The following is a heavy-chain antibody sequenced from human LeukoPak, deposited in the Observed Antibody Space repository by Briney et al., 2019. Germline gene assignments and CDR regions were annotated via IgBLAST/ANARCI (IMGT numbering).Heavy chain of an antibody. CDR2: INHSGST. V-gene: IGHV4-34*01. CDR3: AREYHLYYFDY. J-gene: IGHJ4*02. CDR1: GGSFSGYY. Sequence: SETLSLTCAVYGGSFSGYYWSWIRQPPGKGLEWIGEINHSGSTNYNPSLKSRVTISVDTSKNQFSLKLSSVTAADTAVYYCAREYHLYYFDYWGQGTLVTVSS. D-gene: IGHD2-2*01.